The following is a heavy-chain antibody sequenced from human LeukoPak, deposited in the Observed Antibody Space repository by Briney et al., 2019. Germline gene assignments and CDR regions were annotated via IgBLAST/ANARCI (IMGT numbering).Heavy chain of an antibody. D-gene: IGHD2-2*01. CDR2: IIPILGIA. CDR1: GGTFSSYA. V-gene: IGHV1-69*04. J-gene: IGHJ5*02. CDR3: ARDLSSSTSWSWFDP. Sequence: GASVKVSCKASGGTFSSYAISWVRQAPGQGLEWMGRIIPILGIANYAQKFQGRVTITADKSTSTAYMELSSLRAEDTAVYYCARDLSSSTSWSWFDPWGQGTLVTVSS.